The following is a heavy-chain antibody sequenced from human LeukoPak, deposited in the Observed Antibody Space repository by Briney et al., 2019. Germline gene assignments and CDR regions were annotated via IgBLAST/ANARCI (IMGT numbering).Heavy chain of an antibody. J-gene: IGHJ5*02. V-gene: IGHV3-74*01. CDR2: INRDGSST. CDR3: ARVSSWYHGLVA. CDR1: GFTFSSYW. Sequence: GGSLRLSCAASGFTFSSYWMHWVRQAPGKALVWVSRINRDGSSTSYADSVKGRFTISRDNAKNTLYLQMNSLRAEDTAVYYCARVSSWYHGLVAWGRGTLVTVSS. D-gene: IGHD6-13*01.